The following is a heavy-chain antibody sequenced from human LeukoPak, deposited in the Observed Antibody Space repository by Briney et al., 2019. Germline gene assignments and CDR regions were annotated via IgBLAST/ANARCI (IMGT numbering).Heavy chain of an antibody. Sequence: GGSLRLSCAASGFTFSSYWMSWVRQAPGKGLEWVANIKQDGSEKNYADSVKGRFTSSRDNAKNSLYLQMNSLRAEDTAVYYCARELLYEPGAYWGQGTLVTASS. CDR2: IKQDGSEK. V-gene: IGHV3-7*01. D-gene: IGHD3-10*01. J-gene: IGHJ4*02. CDR1: GFTFSSYW. CDR3: ARELLYEPGAY.